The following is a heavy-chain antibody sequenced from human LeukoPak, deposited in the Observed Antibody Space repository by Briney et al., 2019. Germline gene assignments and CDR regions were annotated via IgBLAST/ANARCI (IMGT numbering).Heavy chain of an antibody. V-gene: IGHV3-23*01. Sequence: GGSLRLSCAASGFTFSSYAMSWVRQAPGKGLEWVSAISGSGGSTYCADSVKGRFTISRDNSKNTLYLQMNSLRAEDTAVYYCAKDKWFLGYCSSTSCPYFDYWGQGTLVTVSS. D-gene: IGHD2-2*01. CDR1: GFTFSSYA. J-gene: IGHJ4*02. CDR2: ISGSGGST. CDR3: AKDKWFLGYCSSTSCPYFDY.